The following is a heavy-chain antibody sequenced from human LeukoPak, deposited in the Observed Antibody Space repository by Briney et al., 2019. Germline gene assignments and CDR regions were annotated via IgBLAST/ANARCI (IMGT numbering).Heavy chain of an antibody. V-gene: IGHV1-24*01. D-gene: IGHD3-22*01. CDR2: FDPEDGET. Sequence: ASVKVSCKASGYTLTELSMHWVRQAPGKGLEWMGGFDPEDGETIYAQKFQGRVTMTEDTSTDTAYMELSSLRSEDTAVYYCATLADYYDSSGYYNWYFDYWGQGTLVTVSS. CDR1: GYTLTELS. CDR3: ATLADYYDSSGYYNWYFDY. J-gene: IGHJ4*02.